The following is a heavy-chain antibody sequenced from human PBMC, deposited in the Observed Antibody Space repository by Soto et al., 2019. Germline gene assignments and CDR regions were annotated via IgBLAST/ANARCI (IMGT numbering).Heavy chain of an antibody. D-gene: IGHD1-26*01. CDR3: ARDGREASGMDV. J-gene: IGHJ6*02. V-gene: IGHV4-59*11. Sequence: SETLSCTCTLSGGSISSHYWSWVRQAPGKGLEWIGHIYYRGSTTYNPSLRSRSTISVDTSNNQFSLKLNSVTTADTAVYDCARDGREASGMDVWGQGTKGTVSS. CDR1: GGSISSHY. CDR2: IYYRGST.